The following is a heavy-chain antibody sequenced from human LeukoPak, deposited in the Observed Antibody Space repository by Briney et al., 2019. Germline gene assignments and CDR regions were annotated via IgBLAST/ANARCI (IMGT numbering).Heavy chain of an antibody. J-gene: IGHJ5*02. V-gene: IGHV1-69*01. Sequence: SVKVSCKASGGTFSSYAISWVRQAPGQGLEWMGGIIPIFGTANYAQKFQGRVTITADESTSTAYMELSSLRSEDTAVYYCARVFYDILTGYYNRFDPWGQGTLVTVSS. CDR3: ARVFYDILTGYYNRFDP. CDR1: GGTFSSYA. D-gene: IGHD3-9*01. CDR2: IIPIFGTA.